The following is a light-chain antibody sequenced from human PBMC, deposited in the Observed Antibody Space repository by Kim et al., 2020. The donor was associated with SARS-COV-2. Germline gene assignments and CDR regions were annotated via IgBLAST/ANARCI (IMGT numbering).Light chain of an antibody. V-gene: IGLV3-9*01. Sequence: SVALGQTARITCGRNNIGSKNVPWYQQKPGQAPVLVIYRDSNRPSGIPERFSGSNSGNTATLTISRAQAGDEADYYCQVWDSSTAVFGGGTQLTVL. CDR2: RDS. CDR1: NIGSKN. J-gene: IGLJ3*02. CDR3: QVWDSSTAV.